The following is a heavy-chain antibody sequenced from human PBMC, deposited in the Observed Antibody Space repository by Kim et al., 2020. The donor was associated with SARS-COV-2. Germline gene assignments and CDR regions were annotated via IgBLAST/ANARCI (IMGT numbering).Heavy chain of an antibody. CDR1: GFTFSSHW. CDR2: INSDGSDT. V-gene: IGHV3-74*01. Sequence: GGSLRLSCAASGFTFSSHWMHWVRHTPGKGLVWVSRINSDGSDTSYADSVTGRFTISRDNARNTLFLQMNSLTAADTAVYYCARKNWGIDYWGQGTRVTV. J-gene: IGHJ4*02. CDR3: ARKNWGIDY. D-gene: IGHD7-27*01.